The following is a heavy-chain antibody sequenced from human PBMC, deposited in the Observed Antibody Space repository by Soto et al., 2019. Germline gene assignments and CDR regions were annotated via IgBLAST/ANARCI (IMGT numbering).Heavy chain of an antibody. CDR3: ARWSHLDY. V-gene: IGHV3-23*01. D-gene: IGHD3-3*01. Sequence: PGGSLSLSCAASGFSFGGYALSWVRQAPGKGLEWVSTISGSDGKTFYADSVKGRFSISRDTSQSTLYLQMNSLRADDTAMYYCARWSHLDYWGQGTRVTVSS. CDR1: GFSFGGYA. J-gene: IGHJ4*02. CDR2: ISGSDGKT.